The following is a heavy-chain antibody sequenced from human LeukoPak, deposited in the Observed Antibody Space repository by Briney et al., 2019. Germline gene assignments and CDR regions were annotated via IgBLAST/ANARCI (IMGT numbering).Heavy chain of an antibody. D-gene: IGHD3-10*01. J-gene: IGHJ4*02. V-gene: IGHV1-69*04. CDR1: GGTFSSYA. Sequence: SVKVSCKASGGTFSSYAISWVRQAPGQGLEWMGRIIPILGIANYAQKFQGRVTITADKPTSTAYMELSSLTSEDTAVYYCARGFGLPKNFGVDYWAREPWSPSPQ. CDR2: IIPILGIA. CDR3: ARGFGLPKNFGVDY.